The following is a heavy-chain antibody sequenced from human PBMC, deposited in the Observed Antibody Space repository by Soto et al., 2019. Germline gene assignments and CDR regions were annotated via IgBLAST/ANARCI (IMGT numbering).Heavy chain of an antibody. CDR2: IYHSGST. Sequence: SSETLSLTCAVSGYSISSGYYWGWIRQPPGKGLEWIGSIYHSGSTYYNPSLKSRVTISVDTSKNQFSLKLSSVTAADTAVYYCASLDSSGWYDYWGQGTLVTVSS. CDR1: GYSISSGYY. D-gene: IGHD6-19*01. CDR3: ASLDSSGWYDY. V-gene: IGHV4-38-2*01. J-gene: IGHJ4*02.